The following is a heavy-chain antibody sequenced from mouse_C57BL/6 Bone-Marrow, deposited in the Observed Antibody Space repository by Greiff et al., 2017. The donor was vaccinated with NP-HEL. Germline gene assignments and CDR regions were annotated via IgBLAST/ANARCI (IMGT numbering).Heavy chain of an antibody. J-gene: IGHJ3*01. D-gene: IGHD1-1*01. V-gene: IGHV1-64*01. CDR1: GYTFTSYW. CDR3: AREYYGSRTGFAY. Sequence: QVQLQQPGAELVKPGASVKLSCKASGYTFTSYWMHWVKQRPGQGLEWIGMIHPYGGSTNYNEKFKSKATLTVDKSSSTAYMKLSSLTSEDSAVYYCAREYYGSRTGFAYWGQGTLVTVSA. CDR2: IHPYGGST.